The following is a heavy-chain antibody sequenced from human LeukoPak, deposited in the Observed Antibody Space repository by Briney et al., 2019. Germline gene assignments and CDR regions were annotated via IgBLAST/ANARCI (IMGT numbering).Heavy chain of an antibody. CDR3: ARDPYSGNYGAYYYYYMDV. Sequence: GGSLRLSCAASGFTFSTYNMNWVRQAPGKGLEWVSSISSSNSYIYYADSVKGRFTISRDNAKNSLFLQMDSLGPEDTAVYFCARDPYSGNYGAYYYYYMDVWGKGTTVTISS. D-gene: IGHD5-12*01. V-gene: IGHV3-21*01. J-gene: IGHJ6*03. CDR1: GFTFSTYN. CDR2: ISSSNSYI.